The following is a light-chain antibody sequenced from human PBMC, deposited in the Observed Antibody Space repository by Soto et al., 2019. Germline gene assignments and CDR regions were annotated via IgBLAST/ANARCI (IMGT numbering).Light chain of an antibody. CDR3: QQFGISPVYT. Sequence: VVLTQSPGTLSLSPGEGGTLSCRASQSVSSNYLAWYQQKPGQAPRLLIYGGSRRATGIPDRFSGGGSGTHFTLTISRLEPEDVAVYFCQCQQFGISPVYTFGPGTKLEIK. J-gene: IGKJ2*01. V-gene: IGKV3-20*01. CDR1: QSVSSNY. CDR2: GGS.